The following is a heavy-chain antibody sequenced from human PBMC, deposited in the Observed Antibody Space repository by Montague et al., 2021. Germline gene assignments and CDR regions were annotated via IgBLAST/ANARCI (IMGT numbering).Heavy chain of an antibody. CDR2: ITASGATT. D-gene: IGHD6-19*01. J-gene: IGHJ4*02. V-gene: IGHV3-23*01. Sequence: SLRLSCAASGFTFRSYAMSWVRQSAGKGLEWVSTITASGATTYYDDSVKGRFTISRDNSKNTLYLQMNSLRAEDTAIYFCSNARVAVAGAEDYWGQGALVTVSS. CDR1: GFTFRSYA. CDR3: SNARVAVAGAEDY.